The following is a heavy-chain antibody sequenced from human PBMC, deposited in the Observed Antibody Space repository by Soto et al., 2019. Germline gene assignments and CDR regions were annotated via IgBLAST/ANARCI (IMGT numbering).Heavy chain of an antibody. CDR3: ARRYCSSTSCYYYYYGMDV. CDR2: IIPIFGTA. Sequence: QVQLVQSGAEVKKPGSSVKVSCKASGGTFSSYAISWVRQAPGQGLEWMGGIIPIFGTANYAQKFQGSVTITADESTSTAYMELSSLRSEDTAVYYCARRYCSSTSCYYYYYGMDVWGQGTTVTVSS. CDR1: GGTFSSYA. D-gene: IGHD2-2*01. J-gene: IGHJ6*02. V-gene: IGHV1-69*01.